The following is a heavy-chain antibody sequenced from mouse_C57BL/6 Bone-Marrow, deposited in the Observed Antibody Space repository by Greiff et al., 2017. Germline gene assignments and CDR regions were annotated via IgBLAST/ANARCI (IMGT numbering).Heavy chain of an antibody. J-gene: IGHJ3*01. CDR2: IHPNSGST. CDR1: GYTFTSYW. V-gene: IGHV1-64*01. Sequence: QVHVKQSGAELVKPGASVKLSCKASGYTFTSYWMHWVKQRPGQGLEWIGMIHPNSGSTNYNEKFKSKATLTVDKSSSTAYMQLSSLTSEDSAVYYCAYHGRAYWGQGTLVTVSA. CDR3: AYHGRAY.